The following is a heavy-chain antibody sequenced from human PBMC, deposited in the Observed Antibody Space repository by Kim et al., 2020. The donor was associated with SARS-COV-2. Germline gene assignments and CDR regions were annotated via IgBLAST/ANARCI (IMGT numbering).Heavy chain of an antibody. CDR1: GGSISSYY. CDR3: ARLATGRAPQYYFDY. CDR2: IYYSGTT. Sequence: SETLSLTCTVSGGSISSYYWSWIRQPPGKGLEWIGYIYYSGTTNYNPSLKSRVTISVDTSKNQVSLKLSSVTAADTALYYCARLATGRAPQYYFDYWGQGTLVTVSS. D-gene: IGHD1-1*01. J-gene: IGHJ4*02. V-gene: IGHV4-59*13.